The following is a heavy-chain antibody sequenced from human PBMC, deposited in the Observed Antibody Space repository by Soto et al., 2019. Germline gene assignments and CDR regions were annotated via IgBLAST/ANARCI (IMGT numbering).Heavy chain of an antibody. CDR1: GFSVSSKY. Sequence: EVQLVESGGDLVQPGGSLRLSCAASGFSVSSKYMSWVRQAPGKGLGWGSLIQSGGTTYYAGSVKGRFTISRDYSENTLFIQMNSLRVEDTAVYYCTRDDVHFNGDRYYGVPMDVWGKGTTVTVSA. V-gene: IGHV3-66*01. D-gene: IGHD2-8*01. CDR3: TRDDVHFNGDRYYGVPMDV. CDR2: IQSGGTT. J-gene: IGHJ6*04.